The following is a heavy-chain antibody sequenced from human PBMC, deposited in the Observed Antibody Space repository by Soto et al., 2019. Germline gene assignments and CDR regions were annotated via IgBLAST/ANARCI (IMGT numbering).Heavy chain of an antibody. J-gene: IGHJ5*02. CDR1: GGSISSGGYS. CDR2: IYHSGST. D-gene: IGHD3-10*01. Sequence: QLQLQESGSGLVKPSQTLSLTCAVSGGSISSGGYSWSWIRQPPGKGLEWIGYIYHSGSTYYNPTLESRATIYVDRSKNQFSLKLRSVTAADTAVYYCARVVRFGRSAVGPWGQGTLVTVSS. CDR3: ARVVRFGRSAVGP. V-gene: IGHV4-30-2*01.